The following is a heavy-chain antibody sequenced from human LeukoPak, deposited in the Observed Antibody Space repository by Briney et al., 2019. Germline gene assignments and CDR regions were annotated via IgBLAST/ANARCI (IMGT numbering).Heavy chain of an antibody. D-gene: IGHD3-22*01. J-gene: IGHJ4*02. CDR3: ARDRYYDSSGYYDYYFDY. CDR2: ISYDGSNK. CDR1: GFTFSSYA. Sequence: GGSLRLSCAASGFTFSSYAMHWVRQAPGKGLEWVAVISYDGSNKYYADSVKGRFTISRDNSKNTLYLQMNSLRAEDTAVYYCARDRYYDSSGYYDYYFDYWGQGTLVTVSS. V-gene: IGHV3-30*04.